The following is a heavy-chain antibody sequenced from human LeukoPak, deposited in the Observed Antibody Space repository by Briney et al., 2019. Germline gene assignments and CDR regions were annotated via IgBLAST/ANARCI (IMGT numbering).Heavy chain of an antibody. J-gene: IGHJ3*02. CDR2: INHSGST. CDR1: GGSFSGYY. CDR3: ARVRASPYGKVFWMVPKNECFYN. D-gene: IGHD3-3*01. V-gene: IGHV4-34*01. Sequence: SETLSLTCAVYGGSFSGYYWSWIRQPPGKGLEWIGEINHSGSTNYNPSLKSRVTISVDTSKNQFSLKLSSVTAADTAVYYCARVRASPYGKVFWMVPKNECFYNWGQGTMVNVSS.